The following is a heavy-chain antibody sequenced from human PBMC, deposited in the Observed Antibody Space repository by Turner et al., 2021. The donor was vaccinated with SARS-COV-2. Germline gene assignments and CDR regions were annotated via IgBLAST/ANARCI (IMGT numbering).Heavy chain of an antibody. CDR3: ARGWDCRSTSCYHLYYYYGMDV. D-gene: IGHD2-2*01. Sequence: QVQLVQSGAEVKKPGSSVNVPCKASGGTFSSYPISWVRQTHGQGLEWMRRIIPILCITNNAQKFQDRVTITADKSTSTAYMKLSSLRSEDTAVYYCARGWDCRSTSCYHLYYYYGMDVWGQGTTVTVSS. CDR2: IIPILCIT. CDR1: GGTFSSYP. V-gene: IGHV1-69*02. J-gene: IGHJ6*02.